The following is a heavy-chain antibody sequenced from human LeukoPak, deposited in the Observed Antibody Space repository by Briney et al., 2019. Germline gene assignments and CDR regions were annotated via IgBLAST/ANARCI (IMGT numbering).Heavy chain of an antibody. Sequence: SETLSLTCTVSGGSISSSSYYWGWIRQPPGKGLEWIGSIYYSGSTYYNPSLKSRVTISVDTSKNQFSLKLSSVTAADTAVYYCARDQNILTGYADYWGQGTLVTVSS. V-gene: IGHV4-39*07. CDR1: GGSISSSSYY. J-gene: IGHJ4*02. CDR2: IYYSGST. D-gene: IGHD3-9*01. CDR3: ARDQNILTGYADY.